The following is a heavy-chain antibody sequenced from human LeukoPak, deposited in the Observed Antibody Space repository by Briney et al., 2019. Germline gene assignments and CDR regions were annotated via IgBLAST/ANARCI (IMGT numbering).Heavy chain of an antibody. D-gene: IGHD3-16*01. V-gene: IGHV3-13*01. Sequence: GGSLRLSCAASGFTFSSYDMHWVRQTTGKGLEWVSGIATAGDTFYAGSVKGRFTISRDNAKNSLFLEMSSLRADDTAVYFCARDVEGGTFDIWGQGTTVTVSS. CDR2: IATAGDT. CDR1: GFTFSSYD. CDR3: ARDVEGGTFDI. J-gene: IGHJ3*02.